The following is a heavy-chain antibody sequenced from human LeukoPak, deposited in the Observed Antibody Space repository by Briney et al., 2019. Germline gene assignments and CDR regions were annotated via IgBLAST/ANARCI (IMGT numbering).Heavy chain of an antibody. CDR3: ARDSSYYDILTGYYKGGWFDP. J-gene: IGHJ5*02. D-gene: IGHD3-9*01. CDR1: GGSISSYY. V-gene: IGHV4-4*07. Sequence: PSETLSLTCTVSGGSISSYYWSWIRQPAGKGLEWIGRIYTSGSTNYNPSLKSRVTMSVDTSKNQFSLKLSSVTAADTAVYYCARDSSYYDILTGYYKGGWFDPWGQGTLVTVSS. CDR2: IYTSGST.